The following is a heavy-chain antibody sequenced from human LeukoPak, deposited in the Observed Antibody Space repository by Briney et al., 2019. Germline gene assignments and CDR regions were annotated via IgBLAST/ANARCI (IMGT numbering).Heavy chain of an antibody. V-gene: IGHV3-43*01. CDR3: AKATRTYYDFWSGPDPHDAFDI. CDR2: ISWDGGST. CDR1: GFTFDNYA. J-gene: IGHJ3*02. Sequence: GGSLRLSCAASGFTFDNYAMHWVRQAPGKGLEWVSLISWDGGSTYYADSVKGRFTISRDNSKNSLYLQMNSLRTEDTALYYCAKATRTYYDFWSGPDPHDAFDIWGQGTMVTVSS. D-gene: IGHD3-3*01.